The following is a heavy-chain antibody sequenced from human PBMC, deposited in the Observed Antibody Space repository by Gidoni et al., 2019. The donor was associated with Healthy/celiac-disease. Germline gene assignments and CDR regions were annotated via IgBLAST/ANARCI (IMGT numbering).Heavy chain of an antibody. CDR2: ISGSGGST. D-gene: IGHD2-15*01. J-gene: IGHJ4*02. CDR1: GFTFSSYA. CDR3: ATSDNYCSGGSCYLPDDY. Sequence: SCAASGFTFSSYAMSWVRQAPGKGLEWVPAISGSGGSTYYADSVKGRFTISRDNSKNTLYLQMNSLRAEDTAVYYCATSDNYCSGGSCYLPDDYWGQGTLVTVSS. V-gene: IGHV3-23*01.